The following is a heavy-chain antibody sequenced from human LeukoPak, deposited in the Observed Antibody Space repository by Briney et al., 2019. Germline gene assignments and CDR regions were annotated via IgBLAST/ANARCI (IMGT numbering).Heavy chain of an antibody. CDR1: GDSVSNYC. CDR2: MSYSGYT. J-gene: IGHJ5*02. V-gene: IGHV4-59*08. D-gene: IGHD5-24*01. Sequence: SETLSLTCTVSGDSVSNYCWSWIRQPPGKGPEWIGYMSYSGYTNYNPSLKSRVTMSVDTSKNQFSLKLSSVTAADTAVYYCARHGPRVETATLKNDWFDPWGQGTLVTVSS. CDR3: ARHGPRVETATLKNDWFDP.